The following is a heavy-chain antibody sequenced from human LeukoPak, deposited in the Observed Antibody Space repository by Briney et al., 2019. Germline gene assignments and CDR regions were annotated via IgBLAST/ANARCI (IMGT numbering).Heavy chain of an antibody. CDR1: GFTFSSYA. CDR2: ISYDGSNK. J-gene: IGHJ4*02. D-gene: IGHD3-22*01. Sequence: PGGSLRLSCAASGFTFSSYAMHWVRQAPGKGLEWVAVISYDGSNKYYADSVKGRFTISRDNSKNTLYLEMNSLRAEDTAVYYCARDRTNYYDSSRYIRPMDYWGQGTLVTVSS. CDR3: ARDRTNYYDSSRYIRPMDY. V-gene: IGHV3-30-3*01.